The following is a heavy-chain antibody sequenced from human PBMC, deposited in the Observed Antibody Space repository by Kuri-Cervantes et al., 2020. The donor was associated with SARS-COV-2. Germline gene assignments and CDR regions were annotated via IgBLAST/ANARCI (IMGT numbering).Heavy chain of an antibody. CDR1: GDSISSYY. D-gene: IGHD3-16*01. J-gene: IGHJ4*02. CDR2: IYYSGST. Sequence: SETLSPTCTVSGDSISSYYWSWIRQPPGKGLEWIGYIYYSGSTKYNPSLKSRVSISLNTSKNQFSLKLSSVTAADTAVYYCAGGGGYDYPHYWGQGTLVTVSS. V-gene: IGHV4-59*01. CDR3: AGGGGYDYPHY.